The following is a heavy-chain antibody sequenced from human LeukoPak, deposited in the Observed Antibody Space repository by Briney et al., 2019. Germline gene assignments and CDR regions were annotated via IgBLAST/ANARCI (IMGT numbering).Heavy chain of an antibody. CDR2: ISSSSTYI. V-gene: IGHV3-21*06. D-gene: IGHD2-21*02. CDR3: AIHSGDWSPYYFDY. J-gene: IGHJ4*02. CDR1: GFTFSSYS. Sequence: GGSLRLSCAASGFTFSSYSMNWVRQAPGKGLEWVSSISSSSTYIFYADSVKGRFTISRDNAQNSQYLQMNSLRAEDTAVYYCAIHSGDWSPYYFDYWGQGTLVTVSS.